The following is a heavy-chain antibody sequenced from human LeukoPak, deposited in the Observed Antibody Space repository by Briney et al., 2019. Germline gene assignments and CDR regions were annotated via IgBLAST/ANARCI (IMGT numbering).Heavy chain of an antibody. Sequence: GGSLRLSCAASGFTFSSYAMHWVRQAPGKGLEWVAVISYDGNNKYYADSVQGRFTISRDNSKNTLYLQMNSLRVEDTAVYYCAKGKTLSGSSWYLFAFDIWGQGTMVTVSS. CDR2: ISYDGNNK. CDR1: GFTFSSYA. CDR3: AKGKTLSGSSWYLFAFDI. D-gene: IGHD6-13*01. V-gene: IGHV3-30*04. J-gene: IGHJ3*02.